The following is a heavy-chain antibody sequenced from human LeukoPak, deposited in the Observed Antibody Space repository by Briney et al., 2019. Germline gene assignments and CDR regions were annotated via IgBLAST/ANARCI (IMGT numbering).Heavy chain of an antibody. CDR2: IYYSGST. Sequence: SETLSLTCTVSGGSISSYYWNWIRQPPGKGLEWFGYIYYSGSTNYKSPLKSRVTMSGDTSKNQFSLELRSVTAADTAVYYCARHAESGYDRFDLWGQGTLVTVSS. D-gene: IGHD5-12*01. CDR3: ARHAESGYDRFDL. CDR1: GGSISSYY. J-gene: IGHJ5*02. V-gene: IGHV4-59*08.